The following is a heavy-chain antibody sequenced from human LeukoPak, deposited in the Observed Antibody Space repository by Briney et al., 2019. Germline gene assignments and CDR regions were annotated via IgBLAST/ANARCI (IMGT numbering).Heavy chain of an antibody. J-gene: IGHJ4*02. CDR3: ATSIAAAGRVYFDY. Sequence: ASVKVSFKVSGYTLTELSMHWVRQAPGKGLEWMGGFDPEDGETIYAQKFQGRVTMTEDTSTDTAYMELSSLRSEDTAVYYCATSIAAAGRVYFDYWGQGTLVTVSS. CDR1: GYTLTELS. V-gene: IGHV1-24*01. D-gene: IGHD6-13*01. CDR2: FDPEDGET.